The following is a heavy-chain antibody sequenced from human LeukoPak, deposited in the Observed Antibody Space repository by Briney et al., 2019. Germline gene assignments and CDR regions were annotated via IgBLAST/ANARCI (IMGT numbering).Heavy chain of an antibody. CDR3: ARAVLSYCSGGSCPYFDY. CDR2: IYYSGST. CDR1: AASISSSSYD. J-gene: IGHJ4*02. V-gene: IGHV4-39*07. D-gene: IGHD2-15*01. Sequence: PSETLSLTCTVAAASISSSSYDCGWIRQPPGKGLEWIGSIYYSGSTYYNPSLKSRVTISVDTSKNQFSLKLSSVTAADTAVYYCARAVLSYCSGGSCPYFDYWGQGTLVTVSS.